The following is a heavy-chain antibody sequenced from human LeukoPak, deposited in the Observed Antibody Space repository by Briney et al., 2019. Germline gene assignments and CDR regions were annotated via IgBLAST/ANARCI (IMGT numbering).Heavy chain of an antibody. J-gene: IGHJ6*02. V-gene: IGHV4-30-2*01. D-gene: IGHD6-13*01. CDR2: IYHSGST. CDR3: ARVRGRIAAAEGMDV. Sequence: SETLSLTCAVSGGSISSGGYSWSWIRQPPGKGLEWIGYIYHSGSTYYNPSLKSRVTISVDRSKNQFSLKLSSVTAADTAVYYCARVRGRIAAAEGMDVWGQGTTVTVSS. CDR1: GGSISSGGYS.